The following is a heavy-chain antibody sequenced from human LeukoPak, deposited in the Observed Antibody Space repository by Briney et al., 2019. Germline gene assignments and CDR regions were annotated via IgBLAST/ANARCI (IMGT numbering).Heavy chain of an antibody. CDR1: GFTFSSYE. D-gene: IGHD3-10*01. CDR3: ARDGYYGSGSYYNGVFDY. CDR2: ISSSGSTI. J-gene: IGHJ4*02. Sequence: GGSLRLSCAASGFTFSSYEMNWVRQAPGKGLEWVSYISSSGSTIYYADSVKGRFTISRDNAKNSLYLQMNSLRAEDTAVYYCARDGYYGSGSYYNGVFDYWGQGTLVTVSS. V-gene: IGHV3-48*03.